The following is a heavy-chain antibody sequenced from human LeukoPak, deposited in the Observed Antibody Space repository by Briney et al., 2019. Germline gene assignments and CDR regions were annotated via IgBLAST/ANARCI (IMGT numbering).Heavy chain of an antibody. CDR2: ISSSGSTI. CDR1: GFTFSSYE. Sequence: GGSLRLSCAASGFTFSSYEMNWVRQAPGKGLEWVSYISSSGSTIYYAGSVKGRFTISRDNAKNSLYLQMNSLRAEDTAVYYCARRDSSWDYWGQGTLVTVSS. J-gene: IGHJ4*02. V-gene: IGHV3-48*03. CDR3: ARRDSSWDY. D-gene: IGHD6-13*01.